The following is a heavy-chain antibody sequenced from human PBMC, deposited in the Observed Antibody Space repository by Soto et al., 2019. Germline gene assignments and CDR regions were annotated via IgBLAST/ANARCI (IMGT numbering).Heavy chain of an antibody. CDR3: ARHADCSGGSCYSGADY. CDR1: GYSFTSYW. V-gene: IGHV5-51*01. J-gene: IGHJ4*02. CDR2: IYPGDNDT. Sequence: PGWSLKISCKGSGYSFTSYWIGWVRQMPGKGRGRVGIIYPGDNDTRYSPSVQVQVTSAADKSISTAYLQWSRLKASDTAMYYWARHADCSGGSCYSGADYWGQGTLVTVSS. D-gene: IGHD2-15*01.